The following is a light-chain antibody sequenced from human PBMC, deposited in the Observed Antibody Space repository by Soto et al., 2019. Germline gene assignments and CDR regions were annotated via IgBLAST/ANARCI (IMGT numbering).Light chain of an antibody. V-gene: IGLV2-23*02. CDR2: EVS. J-gene: IGLJ1*01. CDR1: SSDVGSYNL. CDR3: CSYGGSYV. Sequence: QSVLTQPASVPGSPGQSITISCTGTSSDVGSYNLVSWYQQHPGKAPKVMIYEVSKRPSGVSNRFSGSKSGNTASLTISGLQAEDGADYYCCSYGGSYVFGPGTKVTVL.